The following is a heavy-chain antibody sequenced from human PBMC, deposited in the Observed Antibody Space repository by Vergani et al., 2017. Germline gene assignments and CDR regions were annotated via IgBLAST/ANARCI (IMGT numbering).Heavy chain of an antibody. V-gene: IGHV4-31*03. CDR3: APVATQVPATSHFYYIDV. J-gene: IGHJ6*03. CDR2: IYYSGRT. D-gene: IGHD6-25*01. CDR1: GGSIGSGSYY. Sequence: QLQLQESGPGLVKPSQTLSLTCTVSGGSIGSGSYYWSWIRQPPGKGLEWIGYIYYSGRTYYNPSLKSRVTISVDTSKNQFSLKLSSVTAADTAVYYCAPVATQVPATSHFYYIDVWGKGTTVVVSS.